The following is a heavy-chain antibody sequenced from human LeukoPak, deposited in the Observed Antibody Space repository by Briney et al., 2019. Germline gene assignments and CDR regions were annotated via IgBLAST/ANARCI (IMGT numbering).Heavy chain of an antibody. CDR3: ARDQAGTSFDY. Sequence: ASVKVSCKTSGYSFTTYGISWVRQAPGQGLEWMGWISGYNGNKNSAQKFQGRLTLTTDTSANTAYMELRSLRSDDTAVYYCARDQAGTSFDYWGQGTLVTVSS. D-gene: IGHD1-1*01. CDR1: GYSFTTYG. J-gene: IGHJ4*02. V-gene: IGHV1-18*01. CDR2: ISGYNGNK.